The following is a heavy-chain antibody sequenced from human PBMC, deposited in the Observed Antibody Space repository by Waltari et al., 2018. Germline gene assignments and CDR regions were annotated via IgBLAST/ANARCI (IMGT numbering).Heavy chain of an antibody. Sequence: EVQLVESGGGLVQPGGSLRLSCAASGFTFSSYWMSWVRQAPGKGLEGGANIKQDGSEKYYVDSVKGRFTISRDNAKNSLYLQMNSLRAEDTAVYYCARESSGLRFLEWLTSSGYGMDVWGQGTTVTVSS. V-gene: IGHV3-7*01. CDR1: GFTFSSYW. D-gene: IGHD3-3*01. CDR2: IKQDGSEK. J-gene: IGHJ6*02. CDR3: ARESSGLRFLEWLTSSGYGMDV.